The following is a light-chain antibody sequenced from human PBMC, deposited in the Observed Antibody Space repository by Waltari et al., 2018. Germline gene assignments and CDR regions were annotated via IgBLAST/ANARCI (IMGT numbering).Light chain of an antibody. V-gene: IGKV4-1*01. Sequence: DIVMTQSPDSLAVSLGERATINCESSQRILSASNNKNYIAWYQQKPGQPPNLLIHWASTRQSGVPDRFSASGSGTDFTLTISSLQAEDVAVYYCQQYSTVPVTFGGGTKVEIK. CDR3: QQYSTVPVT. J-gene: IGKJ4*01. CDR1: QRILSASNNKNY. CDR2: WAS.